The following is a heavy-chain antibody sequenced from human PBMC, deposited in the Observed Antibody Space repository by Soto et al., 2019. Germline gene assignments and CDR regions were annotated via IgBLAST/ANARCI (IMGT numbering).Heavy chain of an antibody. D-gene: IGHD3-22*01. CDR2: IDPSDSYT. CDR3: ATHPSGYYDSSAYGY. CDR1: GYSFTSYW. V-gene: IGHV5-10-1*01. J-gene: IGHJ4*02. Sequence: HGESLKISCKGSGYSFTSYWISWVRQMPGKGLEWMGRIDPSDSYTNYSPSFQGHVTISADKSISTAYLQWSSLKASDTAMYYCATHPSGYYDSSAYGYWGQGTLVTVSS.